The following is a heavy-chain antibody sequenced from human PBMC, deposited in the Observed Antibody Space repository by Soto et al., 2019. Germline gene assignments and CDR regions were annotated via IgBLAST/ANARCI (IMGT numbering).Heavy chain of an antibody. V-gene: IGHV4-61*01. CDR1: GDSVRSGSFY. D-gene: IGHD2-2*01. Sequence: PSETLSLTCSVSGDSVRSGSFYWSWIRQPPGRGLEWIGYIYYTGRTSYNPSLQNRVTISIDTSKNQFSLNLTSVTDSDTAVYYCARDSTAFLFDDWGQGALVTVSS. CDR3: ARDSTAFLFDD. J-gene: IGHJ4*02. CDR2: IYYTGRT.